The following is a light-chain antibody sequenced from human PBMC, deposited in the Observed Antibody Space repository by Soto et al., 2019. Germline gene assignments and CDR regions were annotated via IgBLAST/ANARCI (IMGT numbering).Light chain of an antibody. Sequence: EVVMTQSPASLSLSPGERATLSCRASKSISSYLAWYQQKPGQAPRLLIYDASNRATGIPARFSGSGSGTDFTLTISSLEPEDVAVYYCQQRDNGPPLTFGGGTKVEI. CDR2: DAS. CDR1: KSISSY. V-gene: IGKV3-11*01. J-gene: IGKJ4*01. CDR3: QQRDNGPPLT.